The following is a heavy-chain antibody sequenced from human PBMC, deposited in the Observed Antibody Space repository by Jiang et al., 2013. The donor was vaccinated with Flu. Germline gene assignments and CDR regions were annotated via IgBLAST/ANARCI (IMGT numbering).Heavy chain of an antibody. CDR2: INPSGGST. CDR1: GYTFTSYY. D-gene: IGHD2-2*01. J-gene: IGHJ6*02. CDR3: ARNIVVVPAAMMVYYYYGMDV. Sequence: GAEVKKPGASVKVSCKASGYTFTSYYMHWVRQAPGQGLKWMGIINPSGGSTSYAQKFQGRVTMTRDTSTSTVYMELSSLRSEDTAVYYCARNIVVVPAAMMVYYYYGMDVWGQGTTVTVSS. V-gene: IGHV1-46*01.